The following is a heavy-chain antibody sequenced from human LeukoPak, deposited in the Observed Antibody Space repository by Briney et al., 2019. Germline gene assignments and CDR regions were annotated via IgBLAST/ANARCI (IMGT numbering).Heavy chain of an antibody. CDR2: IFPGDSDT. J-gene: IGHJ6*03. V-gene: IGHV5-51*01. CDR1: GYKFTSNW. D-gene: IGHD3-22*01. CDR3: ARVEGYFASYYFYMDV. Sequence: GESLKISCKGSGYKFTSNWIGWVRQMPGKGLEWMGIIFPGDSDTRYSPSFQGQVTISADKSISTAYLQWSSLKASDTAMYYCARVEGYFASYYFYMDVWGKGTTVTVS.